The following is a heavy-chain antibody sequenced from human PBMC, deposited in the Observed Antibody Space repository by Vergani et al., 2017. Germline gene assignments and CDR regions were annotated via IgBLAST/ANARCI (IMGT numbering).Heavy chain of an antibody. CDR2: INSDGSST. J-gene: IGHJ4*02. V-gene: IGHV3-74*02. CDR3: ARGWRGARNFDY. D-gene: IGHD1-26*01. CDR1: GFTFSSYW. Sequence: VQLVESGGGVVQPGRSLRLSCAASGFTFSSYWMHWVRQAPGKGLVWVSRINSDGSSTSYADSVKGRFTISRDNAKNTLYLQMNSLRAEDTAVYYCARGWRGARNFDYWGQGTLVTVSS.